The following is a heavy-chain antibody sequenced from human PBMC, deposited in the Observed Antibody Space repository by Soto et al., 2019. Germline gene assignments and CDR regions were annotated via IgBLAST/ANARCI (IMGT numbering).Heavy chain of an antibody. CDR2: IYPGDSDT. D-gene: IGHD5-12*01. CDR1: GYSFTSYW. Sequence: EVQLVQSGAEVKKPGESLKISCKGSGYSFTSYWIGWVRQMPGKGLEWMGIIYPGDSDTRYSPSFQGQVTISADNSISTAYLQWSSLKASDTAMYYCARLPRSDRWLQLGAFDIWGQGTMVTVSS. CDR3: ARLPRSDRWLQLGAFDI. J-gene: IGHJ3*02. V-gene: IGHV5-51*01.